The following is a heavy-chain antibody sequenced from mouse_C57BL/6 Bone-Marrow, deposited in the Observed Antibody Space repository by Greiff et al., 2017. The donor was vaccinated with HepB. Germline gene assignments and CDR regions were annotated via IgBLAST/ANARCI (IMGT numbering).Heavy chain of an antibody. CDR2: IDPSDSET. J-gene: IGHJ3*01. V-gene: IGHV1-52*01. CDR3: ARYDYDDGGFAY. CDR1: GYTFTSYW. Sequence: QVQLQQPGAELVRPGSSVKLSCKASGYTFTSYWMHWVKQRPIQGLEWIGNIDPSDSETHYNQKFKDKATLTVDKSSSTAHMQLSSLTSEDSAVYYCARYDYDDGGFAYWGQGTLVTVSA. D-gene: IGHD2-4*01.